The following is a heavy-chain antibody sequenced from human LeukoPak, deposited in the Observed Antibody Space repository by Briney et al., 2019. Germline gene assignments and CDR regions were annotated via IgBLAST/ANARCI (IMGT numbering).Heavy chain of an antibody. J-gene: IGHJ4*02. V-gene: IGHV3-66*01. CDR2: IYSGGST. CDR1: GFTVSSNY. CDR3: ARDPPGGDYGDY. Sequence: GGSLRLSCAASGFTVSSNYMSWVRQAPGKVLEWVSVIYSGGSTYYADSVKGRFTISRDNSKNTLYLKMNSLRAEDTAVYYCARDPPGGDYGDYLCQGTLVTVSS. D-gene: IGHD3-10*01.